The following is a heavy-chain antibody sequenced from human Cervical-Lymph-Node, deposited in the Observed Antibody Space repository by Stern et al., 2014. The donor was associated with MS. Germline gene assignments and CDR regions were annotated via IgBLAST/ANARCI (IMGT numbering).Heavy chain of an antibody. V-gene: IGHV1-58*01. CDR1: GFTFTSSA. D-gene: IGHD3-22*01. CDR3: AAEPMYYSDSVGAFDI. Sequence: QLVQSGPEVKKPGTSVKVSCKASGFTFTSSAVQRVRQARGQRLEWIGWIGVGSGNTNYAQKFQERVTITRDMSTSTAYMELSSLRSEDTAVYYCAAEPMYYSDSVGAFDIWGQGTMVTVSS. CDR2: IGVGSGNT. J-gene: IGHJ3*02.